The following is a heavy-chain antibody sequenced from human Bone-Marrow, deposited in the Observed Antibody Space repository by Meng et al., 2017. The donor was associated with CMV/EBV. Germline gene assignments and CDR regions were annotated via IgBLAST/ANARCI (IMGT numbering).Heavy chain of an antibody. J-gene: IGHJ6*02. V-gene: IGHV1-2*02. CDR3: ARDLLGGGCSSTSCYYYYYGMDV. Sequence: YYMHWVRQAPGQGLEWMGWINPNSGGTNYAQKFQGRVTMTRDTSISTAYMELSRLRSDDTAVYYCARDLLGGGCSSTSCYYYYYGMDVWGQGTWSPSP. CDR2: INPNSGGT. D-gene: IGHD2-2*01. CDR1: YY.